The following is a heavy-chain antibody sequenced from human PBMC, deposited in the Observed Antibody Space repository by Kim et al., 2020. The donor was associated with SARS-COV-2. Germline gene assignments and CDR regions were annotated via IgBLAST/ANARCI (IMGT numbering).Heavy chain of an antibody. D-gene: IGHD3-9*01. CDR1: GYTFTSYG. Sequence: ASVKVSCKASGYTFTSYGISWVRQAPGQGLEWMGWISAYNGNTNYAQKLQGRVTMTTDTSTNTAYMELRSLRSDDTAVYYCARDRGADYDILTGDLSPFWDYWGQGTLVTVSS. J-gene: IGHJ4*02. CDR2: ISAYNGNT. CDR3: ARDRGADYDILTGDLSPFWDY. V-gene: IGHV1-18*01.